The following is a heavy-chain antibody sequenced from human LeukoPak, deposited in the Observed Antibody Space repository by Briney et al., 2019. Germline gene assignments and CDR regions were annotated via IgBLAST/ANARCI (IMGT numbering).Heavy chain of an antibody. Sequence: SETLSLTCTVSGGSIGSYYWSWIRQPPGKGLEWIGYIYDSGSTNYNPSLKSRVTISVDTSKNQFSLKLSSVTAADTAVYYCASSIITMIVVVKFDYWGQGTLVTVSS. D-gene: IGHD3-22*01. J-gene: IGHJ4*02. CDR3: ASSIITMIVVVKFDY. V-gene: IGHV4-59*12. CDR1: GGSIGSYY. CDR2: IYDSGST.